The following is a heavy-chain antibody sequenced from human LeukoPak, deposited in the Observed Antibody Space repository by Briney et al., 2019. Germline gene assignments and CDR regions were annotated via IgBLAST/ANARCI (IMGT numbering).Heavy chain of an antibody. CDR3: ARPLRVGAQAAADV. D-gene: IGHD1-26*01. Sequence: SETLSLTCAVYGGSFSGYYWSWIRHPPRKGLEWIGESNHCGSTNYNPPLKRRVTIPVDTTKIQFSLKLGSVTAADTAVYYCARPLRVGAQAAADVWGKGTTVTVSS. CDR1: GGSFSGYY. CDR2: SNHCGST. V-gene: IGHV4-34*01. J-gene: IGHJ6*04.